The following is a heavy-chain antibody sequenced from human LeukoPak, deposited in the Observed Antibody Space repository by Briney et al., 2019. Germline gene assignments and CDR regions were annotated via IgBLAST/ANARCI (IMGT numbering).Heavy chain of an antibody. CDR2: ITGIDGST. V-gene: IGHV3-23*01. J-gene: IGHJ4*02. CDR3: AREYGSHFDY. Sequence: GGSLRLSCATSGFTFGSYAMTWVRQAPGKGLEWVSGITGIDGSTYYADSVKGRFTISRDNSKNTLYLQMNSLRAEDTAVYYCAREYGSHFDYWGQGTLVTVSS. D-gene: IGHD5-24*01. CDR1: GFTFGSYA.